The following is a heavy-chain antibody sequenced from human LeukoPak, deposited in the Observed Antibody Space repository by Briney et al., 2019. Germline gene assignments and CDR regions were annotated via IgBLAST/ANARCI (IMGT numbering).Heavy chain of an antibody. CDR1: GGSFSGYY. D-gene: IGHD1-26*01. V-gene: IGHV4-34*01. CDR2: INHSGST. CDR3: ARASRRSVGY. J-gene: IGHJ4*02. Sequence: SETLSLTCAVYGGSFSGYYWSWIRQPPGKGLEWIGEINHSGSTNYNPSLKSRVAISVDTSKNQFSLKLSSVTAADTAVYYCARASRRSVGYWGQGTLVTVSS.